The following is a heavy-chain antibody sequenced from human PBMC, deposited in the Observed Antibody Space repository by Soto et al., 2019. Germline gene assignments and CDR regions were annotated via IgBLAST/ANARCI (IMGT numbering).Heavy chain of an antibody. D-gene: IGHD1-20*01. Sequence: EVHLLESGGDLVQPGGSLRLSCAASGFTFRGDAMSWVRQAPGKGLEWVSSISGSGEMTHYADSVKGRFTISRDNAKNTLSLQMESLRAEDTALYYCARSEMTYNWNDWGQGALVTVSS. CDR2: ISGSGEMT. CDR1: GFTFRGDA. J-gene: IGHJ4*02. V-gene: IGHV3-23*01. CDR3: ARSEMTYNWND.